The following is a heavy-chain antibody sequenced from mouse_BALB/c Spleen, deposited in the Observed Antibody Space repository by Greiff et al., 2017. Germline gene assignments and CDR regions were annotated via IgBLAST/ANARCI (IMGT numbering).Heavy chain of an antibody. CDR1: GFSLSTSGMG. V-gene: IGHV8-12*01. J-gene: IGHJ4*01. CDR3: ARRAPYVHYAMDY. Sequence: QVTLKVSGPGILQPSQTLSLTCSFSGFSLSTSGMGVSWIRQPSGKGLEWLAHIYWDDDKRYNPSLKSRLTISKDTSSNQVFLKITSVDTADTATYYCARRAPYVHYAMDYWGQGTSVTVSS. CDR2: IYWDDDK. D-gene: IGHD6-5*01.